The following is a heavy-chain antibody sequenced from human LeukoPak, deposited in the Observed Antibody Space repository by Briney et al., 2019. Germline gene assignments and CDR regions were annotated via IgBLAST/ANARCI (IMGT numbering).Heavy chain of an antibody. J-gene: IGHJ3*02. V-gene: IGHV3-7*01. CDR2: IKQDGSEK. D-gene: IGHD3-22*01. CDR1: GFTFSSYW. Sequence: GGSLRLSCAASGFTFSSYWMSWVRQAPGKGLEWVANIKQDGSEKYYVDSVKGRLTISRDNAKNSLYLQMNSLRAEDTAVYYCARKDSRNAPFAFDIWGQGTMVTVSS. CDR3: ARKDSRNAPFAFDI.